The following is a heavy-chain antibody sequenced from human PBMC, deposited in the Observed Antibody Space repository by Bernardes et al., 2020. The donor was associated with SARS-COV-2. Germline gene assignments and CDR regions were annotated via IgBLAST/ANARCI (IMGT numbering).Heavy chain of an antibody. Sequence: ASVKVSCEASGYAFNNYAIGWVRQAPGQGLEWMGWISPYNGKTNYAQNLQGRVTMTTETSTSTVYMELKSLTSDDTAVYYCARLFYYDSLGNYHWVVGDYYHGMDVWGQGTTVTISS. CDR3: ARLFYYDSLGNYHWVVGDYYHGMDV. D-gene: IGHD3-22*01. J-gene: IGHJ6*02. CDR2: ISPYNGKT. V-gene: IGHV1-18*04. CDR1: GYAFNNYA.